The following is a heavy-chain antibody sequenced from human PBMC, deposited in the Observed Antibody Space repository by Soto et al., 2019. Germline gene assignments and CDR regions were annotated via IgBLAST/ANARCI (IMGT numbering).Heavy chain of an antibody. CDR1: GYTFTTYG. CDR3: ARDGERDTGLNFYYYLHGMDA. J-gene: IGHJ6*02. Sequence: ASVKVSCKASGYTFTTYGISWVRQAPGQGLEWMGWISPYNGTTKYAEKFQDEMTMTTDTATSTAYMDLRGLRSDDTAVYYCARDGERDTGLNFYYYLHGMDAWGQGTRVTVSS. CDR2: ISPYNGTT. V-gene: IGHV1-18*04. D-gene: IGHD1-1*01.